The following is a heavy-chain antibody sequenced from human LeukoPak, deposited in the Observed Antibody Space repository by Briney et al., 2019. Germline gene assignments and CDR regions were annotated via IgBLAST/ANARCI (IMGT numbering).Heavy chain of an antibody. J-gene: IGHJ4*02. CDR1: GFTVSSNY. V-gene: IGHV3-66*01. D-gene: IGHD5-12*01. CDR2: IYSGGST. CDR3: ARAYSRYDCFDY. Sequence: GGSLRLSCAASGFTVSSNYMSWVRQAPGKGLEWVSVIYSGGSTYYADSVKGRFTISRDNSKNTLYLQMNSLRAEDTAVYYCARAYSRYDCFDYWGQGTLVTVSS.